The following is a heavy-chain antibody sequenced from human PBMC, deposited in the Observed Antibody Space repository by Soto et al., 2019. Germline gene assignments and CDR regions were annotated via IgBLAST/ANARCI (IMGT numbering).Heavy chain of an antibody. V-gene: IGHV1-2*04. Sequence: ASVKVSCKASGYTFTGYYMHWVRQAPGQGLEWMGWINPNSGGTNYAQKFQGWVTMTRDTSISTAYMELSRLRSDDTAVYYCARTYYDFWSGYGQYGMDVWGQGLTVTVS. D-gene: IGHD3-3*01. CDR3: ARTYYDFWSGYGQYGMDV. J-gene: IGHJ6*02. CDR2: INPNSGGT. CDR1: GYTFTGYY.